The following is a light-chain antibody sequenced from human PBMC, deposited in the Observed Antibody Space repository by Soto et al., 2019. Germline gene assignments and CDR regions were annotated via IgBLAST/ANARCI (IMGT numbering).Light chain of an antibody. V-gene: IGKV3-11*01. Sequence: EIVLTQSPATLSLSPGERATLSCRASQTVSRYLAWYQQRPGLAPRLLIYDTSNRATGIPARFSGSGSGTDFTLTISSLEPEDFAVYYCQQRSSWPPWTFGQGTKVEIK. CDR1: QTVSRY. CDR3: QQRSSWPPWT. J-gene: IGKJ1*01. CDR2: DTS.